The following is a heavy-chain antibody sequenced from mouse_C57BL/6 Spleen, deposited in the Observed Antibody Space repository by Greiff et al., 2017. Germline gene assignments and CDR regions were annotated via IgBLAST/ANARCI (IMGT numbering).Heavy chain of an antibody. CDR2: ISSGSSTI. J-gene: IGHJ2*01. CDR3: AREYYFDY. V-gene: IGHV5-17*01. CDR1: GFTFSDYG. Sequence: EVMLVESGGGLVKPGGSLKLSCAASGFTFSDYGMHWVRQAPEKGLELVAYISSGSSTIYYADTVKGRFTISRDNAKNTLFLQMTSLRSEDTAMYYCAREYYFDYWGQGTTLTVSS.